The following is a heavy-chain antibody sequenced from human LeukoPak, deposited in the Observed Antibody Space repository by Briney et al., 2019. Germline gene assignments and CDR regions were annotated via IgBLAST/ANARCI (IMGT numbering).Heavy chain of an antibody. CDR1: GYTFAGYY. CDR3: AKGPWLVPYNWFDP. CDR2: INPNSGGT. D-gene: IGHD3-22*01. J-gene: IGHJ5*02. V-gene: IGHV1-2*02. Sequence: GASVKVSCKASGYTFAGYYMHWLRQAPGQGLEWMGWINPNSGGTNYAQKFQGRVTMTRDTSISTAYMELSRLRSDDTAVYYCAKGPWLVPYNWFDPWGQGTLVTVSS.